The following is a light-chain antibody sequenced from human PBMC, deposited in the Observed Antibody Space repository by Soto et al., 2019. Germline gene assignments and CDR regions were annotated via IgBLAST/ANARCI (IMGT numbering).Light chain of an antibody. CDR3: SSYAGNNNLV. Sequence: QSALTQPPSASGSPGQSVTISCTGTSSDVGGYNYVSWYQQHPGKAPKLMIYEVSKWPSGVPDRFSGSKSGNTASLTVSGLQAEDEADYYCSSYAGNNNLVFGGGTKLTV. V-gene: IGLV2-8*01. CDR2: EVS. CDR1: SSDVGGYNY. J-gene: IGLJ2*01.